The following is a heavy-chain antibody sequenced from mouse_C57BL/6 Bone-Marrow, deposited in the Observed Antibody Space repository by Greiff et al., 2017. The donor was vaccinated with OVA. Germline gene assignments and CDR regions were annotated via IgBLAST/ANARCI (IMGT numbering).Heavy chain of an antibody. CDR3: ARDYGSKDYYAMDY. CDR1: GYTFTSYW. Sequence: VQLQQPGAELVKPGASVKLSCKASGYTFTSYWMHWVKQRPGQGLEWIGVIHPNSGSTNYNEKFKSKATLTVDKSSSTAYMQLSSLTSEDSAVYYCARDYGSKDYYAMDYWGQGTSVTVSS. V-gene: IGHV1-64*01. CDR2: IHPNSGST. D-gene: IGHD1-1*01. J-gene: IGHJ4*01.